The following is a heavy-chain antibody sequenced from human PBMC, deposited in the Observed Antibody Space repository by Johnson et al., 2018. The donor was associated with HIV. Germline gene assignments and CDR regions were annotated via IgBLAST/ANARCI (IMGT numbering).Heavy chain of an antibody. Sequence: VQLVESGGGVVRPGGSLRLSCAASGFTFDDYGMSWVRQAPGKGLEWVSGINWNGGSTGYADAVQGRFTISRDNAKNSLYLQMNSLRAEDTALYYCAAIGGIGSSWSAAFDIWGQGTMVTVSS. CDR2: INWNGGST. V-gene: IGHV3-20*04. D-gene: IGHD6-13*01. CDR3: AAIGGIGSSWSAAFDI. CDR1: GFTFDDYG. J-gene: IGHJ3*02.